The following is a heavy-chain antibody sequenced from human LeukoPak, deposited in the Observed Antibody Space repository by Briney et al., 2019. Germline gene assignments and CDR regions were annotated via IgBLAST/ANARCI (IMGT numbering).Heavy chain of an antibody. CDR1: GFTFDDYG. CDR2: INWNGGST. V-gene: IGHV3-20*04. Sequence: GGSLRLSCAASGFTFDDYGMSWVRQAPGKGLEWVSGINWNGGSTGYADSVKGRFTISRDNAKNSLYLQMNSLRAEDTALYYCARASNYDFWSGYHLLDYWGQGTLVTVSS. D-gene: IGHD3-3*01. J-gene: IGHJ4*02. CDR3: ARASNYDFWSGYHLLDY.